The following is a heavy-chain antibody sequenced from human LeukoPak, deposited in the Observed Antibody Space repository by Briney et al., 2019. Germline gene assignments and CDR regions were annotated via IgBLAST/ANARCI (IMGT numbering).Heavy chain of an antibody. V-gene: IGHV3-23*01. J-gene: IGHJ4*02. CDR2: FSGSGVSS. CDR3: AKIAVAGYSANYYYFDY. D-gene: IGHD6-19*01. CDR1: GFSFRSYA. Sequence: PGGSLRLSCAASGFSFRSYAMSWVRQAPGKGLEWVSTFSGSGVSSYYADSVKGRFTISRDNSKNTLYLQMNSLRAEDTAVYYCAKIAVAGYSANYYYFDYWGQGTLVTVSS.